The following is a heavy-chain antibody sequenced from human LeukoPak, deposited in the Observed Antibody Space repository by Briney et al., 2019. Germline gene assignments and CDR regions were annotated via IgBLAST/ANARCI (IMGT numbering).Heavy chain of an antibody. Sequence: PSETLSLTCTVSGGSISSSSYYWGWIRQPPGKGLEWIGSIYYSGSTYYNPSLKSRVTISVDASKNQFSLKLSSVTAADTAVYYCARVYSSSHYYYYYMDVWGKGTTVTVSS. D-gene: IGHD6-6*01. J-gene: IGHJ6*03. CDR1: GGSISSSSYY. CDR2: IYYSGST. CDR3: ARVYSSSHYYYYYMDV. V-gene: IGHV4-39*07.